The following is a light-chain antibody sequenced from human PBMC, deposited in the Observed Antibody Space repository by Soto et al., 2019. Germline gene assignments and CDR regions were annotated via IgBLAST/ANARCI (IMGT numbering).Light chain of an antibody. CDR3: QRYGTSLPLT. CDR1: QSVSSNY. CDR2: GAS. Sequence: EIVLTQSPGTLSLSPGDRATLSCRASQSVSSNYLAWYQQKPGQAPRLLIYGASSRATSIPDRFSGSGSGTDFTLTISRLEPEDFAVYYCQRYGTSLPLTFGGGTKVEIK. V-gene: IGKV3-20*01. J-gene: IGKJ4*01.